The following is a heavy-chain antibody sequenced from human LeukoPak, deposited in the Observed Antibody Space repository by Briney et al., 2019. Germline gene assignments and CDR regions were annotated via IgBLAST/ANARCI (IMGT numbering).Heavy chain of an antibody. V-gene: IGHV4-4*02. Sequence: SETLSLTCAVSGGSITTRNFWSWVRQPPGKGLEWIAEMHHDGSANYNPSHKSRVSMSVDKSKNHFSLRLTSVTAADTAVYYCAREGLGETYFEYWGRGILVTVSS. J-gene: IGHJ4*02. CDR1: GGSITTRNF. CDR3: AREGLGETYFEY. D-gene: IGHD3-10*01. CDR2: MHHDGSA.